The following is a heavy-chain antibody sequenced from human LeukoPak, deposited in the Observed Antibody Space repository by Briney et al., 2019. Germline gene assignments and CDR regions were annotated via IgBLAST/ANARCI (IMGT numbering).Heavy chain of an antibody. CDR2: INPNSGGT. CDR1: GYTFTGYY. CDR3: AREPWGGYSYVPSSWDY. J-gene: IGHJ4*02. V-gene: IGHV1-2*02. D-gene: IGHD5-18*01. Sequence: ASVKVSCKASGYTFTGYYMHWVRQAPGQGLEWMGWINPNSGGTNYAQKLQGRVTMTTDTSTSTAYMELRSLRSDDTAVYYCAREPWGGYSYVPSSWDYWGQGTLVTVSS.